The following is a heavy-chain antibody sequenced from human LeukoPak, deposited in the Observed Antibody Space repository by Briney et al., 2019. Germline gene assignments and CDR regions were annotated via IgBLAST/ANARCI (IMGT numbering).Heavy chain of an antibody. D-gene: IGHD3-16*02. V-gene: IGHV4-30-4*01. CDR3: ARGSPRSRDAFDI. CDR1: GGSISSGDYY. J-gene: IGHJ3*02. CDR2: IYYSGST. Sequence: PSQTLSLTCTVSGGSISSGDYYWSWIRQPPGKGLEWIGYIYYSGSTNYNPSLKSRVTISVDTSKNQFSLKLSSVTAADTAVYYCARGSPRSRDAFDIWGQGTMVTVSS.